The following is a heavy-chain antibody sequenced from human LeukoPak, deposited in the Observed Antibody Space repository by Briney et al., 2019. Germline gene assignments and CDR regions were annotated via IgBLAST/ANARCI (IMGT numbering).Heavy chain of an antibody. Sequence: SETLSLTCTASGGSISSSSYCWGWIRQPPGKGLEWIGSIYYSGSTYYNPSLKSRVTISVDTSKNQFSLKLSSVTAADTAVYYCAREHYYYDSSGSDDYWGQGTLVTVSS. CDR3: AREHYYYDSSGSDDY. V-gene: IGHV4-39*07. D-gene: IGHD3-22*01. CDR1: GGSISSSSYC. CDR2: IYYSGST. J-gene: IGHJ4*02.